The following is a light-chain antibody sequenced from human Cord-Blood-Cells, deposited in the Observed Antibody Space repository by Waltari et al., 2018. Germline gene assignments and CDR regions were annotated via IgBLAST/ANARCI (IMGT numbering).Light chain of an antibody. V-gene: IGLV2-14*01. CDR2: DVS. CDR3: SSYTSSSTPWV. J-gene: IGLJ3*02. CDR1: SSDVGGYNY. Sequence: QSALTQPASVSGSPGQSITISCTGTSSDVGGYNYVSWYQQHPGNAPELMIYDVSKRPSRVSTRFSGSTSGSTASLTVSGLQAEDEADYYCSSYTSSSTPWVFGGGTKLTVL.